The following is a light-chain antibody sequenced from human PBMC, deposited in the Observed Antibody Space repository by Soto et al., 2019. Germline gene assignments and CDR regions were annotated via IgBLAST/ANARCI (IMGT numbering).Light chain of an antibody. CDR1: QSISSW. Sequence: DIQMTQSPSTLSASVGDRVTITCRASQSISSWLAWYQQKPGKAPKLLIYDASSLESGVPSRLSGSGSGTEITLTISSLQPDDFATYYCQQYNSYSPTWTFGQGTKV. CDR2: DAS. CDR3: QQYNSYSPTWT. V-gene: IGKV1-5*01. J-gene: IGKJ1*01.